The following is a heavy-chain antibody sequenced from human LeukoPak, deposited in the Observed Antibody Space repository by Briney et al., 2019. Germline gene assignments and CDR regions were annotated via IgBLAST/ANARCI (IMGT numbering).Heavy chain of an antibody. Sequence: PSETLSLTCTVSGGSISSYHWSWIRQPAGKGLEWIGRIYTSGSTNYNPSLKSRVTMSVDTSKNQFSLKLSSVTAADTAVYYCARTAGIAVAGTFNSYGLWGRGTLVTVSS. D-gene: IGHD6-19*01. J-gene: IGHJ2*01. CDR3: ARTAGIAVAGTFNSYGL. CDR2: IYTSGST. CDR1: GGSISSYH. V-gene: IGHV4-4*07.